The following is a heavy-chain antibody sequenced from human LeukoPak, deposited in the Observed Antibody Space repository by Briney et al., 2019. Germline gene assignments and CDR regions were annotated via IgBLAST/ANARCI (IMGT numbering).Heavy chain of an antibody. V-gene: IGHV5-51*01. D-gene: IGHD2-2*02. CDR3: ARYPICTSTDCYKGGSFDY. CDR1: GYSFTSYW. Sequence: GESLKISWKGSGYSFTSYWIGWVRQMPGKGLEWMGIIYPGDSDTRYSSSFQGQVTISADRSLSTAYLQWSSLKASDTAMYYCARYPICTSTDCYKGGSFDYWGQGTLVTVSS. CDR2: IYPGDSDT. J-gene: IGHJ4*02.